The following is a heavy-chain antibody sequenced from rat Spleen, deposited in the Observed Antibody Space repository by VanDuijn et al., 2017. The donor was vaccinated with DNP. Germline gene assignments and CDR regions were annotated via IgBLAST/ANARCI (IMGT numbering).Heavy chain of an antibody. Sequence: EVQLVESGGGLVQPGRSLKLSCVASGFTFSDYYMAWVRQAPKKGLEWVASISYEGSRTYYSDSVKGRFSISRDNAKSTLYLQVNSLRSEDTATYYCTRAVALSLAYWGQGTLVTVSS. J-gene: IGHJ3*01. CDR2: ISYEGSRT. V-gene: IGHV5-22*01. D-gene: IGHD3-8*01. CDR1: GFTFSDYY. CDR3: TRAVALSLAY.